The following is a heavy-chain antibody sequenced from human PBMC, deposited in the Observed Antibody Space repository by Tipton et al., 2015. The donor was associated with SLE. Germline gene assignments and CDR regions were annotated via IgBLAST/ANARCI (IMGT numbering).Heavy chain of an antibody. Sequence: LSPTCAASGFTFSSYSMNWVRQAPGKGLEWVSSMSSSRSYIFYADSVKGRFTISRDNAKKSLYLQMNSLRDEDTAVYYCATSSGTEHYFDYWGQGTLVTVSS. CDR3: ATSSGTEHYFDY. D-gene: IGHD3-10*01. CDR2: MSSSRSYI. J-gene: IGHJ4*02. V-gene: IGHV3-21*01. CDR1: GFTFSSYS.